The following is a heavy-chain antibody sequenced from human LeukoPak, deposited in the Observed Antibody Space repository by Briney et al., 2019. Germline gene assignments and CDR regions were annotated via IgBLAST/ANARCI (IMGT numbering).Heavy chain of an antibody. Sequence: GGSLRLSCAASRFTFSDYWMHWVRQAPAKGLGWVSRINSDASRPSYADSVKGRFTISRDNAKNILYLQMNSLRVEDTALYYCARETREAGSGDHQTDSFDVWGQGTMVSVSS. CDR2: INSDASRP. V-gene: IGHV3-74*01. J-gene: IGHJ3*01. CDR3: ARETREAGSGDHQTDSFDV. D-gene: IGHD2-15*01. CDR1: RFTFSDYW.